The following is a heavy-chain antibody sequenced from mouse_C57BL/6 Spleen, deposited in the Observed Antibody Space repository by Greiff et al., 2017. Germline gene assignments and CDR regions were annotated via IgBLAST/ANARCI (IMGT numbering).Heavy chain of an antibody. CDR2: IRLKSDNYAT. Sequence: EVKVEESGGGLVQPGGSMKLSCVASGFTFSNYWMNWVRQSPEKGLEWVAQIRLKSDNYATHYAESVKGRFTISRDDSKSSVYLQMNNLRAEDTGIYYCTVEYGSSYAMDDWGQGTSVTVSS. V-gene: IGHV6-3*01. J-gene: IGHJ4*01. CDR3: TVEYGSSYAMDD. D-gene: IGHD1-1*01. CDR1: GFTFSNYW.